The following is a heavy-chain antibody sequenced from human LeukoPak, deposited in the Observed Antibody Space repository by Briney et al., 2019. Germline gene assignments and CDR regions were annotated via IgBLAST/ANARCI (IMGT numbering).Heavy chain of an antibody. CDR2: ISPNNGGT. J-gene: IGHJ4*02. Sequence: ASVNVSCKASGYTFPGHYIHWVRQAPGQGLEWMAWISPNNGGTNYAQKFEGRVTLTRDTSISTAYMELSRLRSDDTAVYYCAGRYYYGSGTTFDYWGQGTPVTVSS. D-gene: IGHD3-10*01. CDR3: AGRYYYGSGTTFDY. V-gene: IGHV1-2*02. CDR1: GYTFPGHY.